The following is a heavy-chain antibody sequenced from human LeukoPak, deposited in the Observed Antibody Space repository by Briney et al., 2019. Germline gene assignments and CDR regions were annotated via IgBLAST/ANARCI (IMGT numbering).Heavy chain of an antibody. D-gene: IGHD1-26*01. CDR1: GFTFSSSA. CDR3: AGSPWDGIRGVGLDYPDY. Sequence: GGSLRLSCAASGFTFSSSAMSWVRQAPGKGLEWVSVLYSAGSTFYVDSVKGRFTISRDNSKNMLFLQMNSLRVEDTAIYYCAGSPWDGIRGVGLDYPDYWGRGTLVTVSS. J-gene: IGHJ4*02. CDR2: LYSAGST. V-gene: IGHV3-23*01.